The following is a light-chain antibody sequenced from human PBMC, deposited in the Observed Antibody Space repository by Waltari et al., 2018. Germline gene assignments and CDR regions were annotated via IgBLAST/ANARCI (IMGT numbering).Light chain of an antibody. CDR3: QSYDSSLSVYV. Sequence: QSVLTQPPSVSGAPGQRVTISCTGSSSNIGAGYDVHWYQQLPGTAPKLLIYVNRNRPSGVPDLCSGSKSGTSASLAITGLQAEDEADYYCQSYDSSLSVYVFGTGTKVTVL. J-gene: IGLJ1*01. CDR1: SSNIGAGYD. CDR2: VNR. V-gene: IGLV1-40*01.